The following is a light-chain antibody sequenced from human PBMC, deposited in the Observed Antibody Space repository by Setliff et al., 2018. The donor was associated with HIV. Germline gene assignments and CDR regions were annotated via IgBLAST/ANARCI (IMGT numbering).Light chain of an antibody. J-gene: IGLJ1*01. CDR1: NIGSKS. CDR3: EVWDRTGGHLYV. CDR2: DDS. V-gene: IGLV3-21*03. Sequence: YELTQPPSVSVAPGKTARITCGGNNIGSKSVHWYQQKPGQAPVLVVYDDSERPSGIPERFSGSNSGNTATLTISRVEAGDEADYYCEVWDRTGGHLYVFGKGTKVTVL.